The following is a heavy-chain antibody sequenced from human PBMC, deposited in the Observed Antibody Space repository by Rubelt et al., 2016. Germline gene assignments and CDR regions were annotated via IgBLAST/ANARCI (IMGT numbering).Heavy chain of an antibody. V-gene: IGHV3-53*01. CDR2: IYSGGST. CDR3: ARGGGVVVVPAATYFDY. Sequence: WVRQAPGKGLEWVSVIYSGGSTYYADSVKGRFTISRDNSKNTLYLQKNSLRAEDTAVYYCARGGGVVVVPAATYFDYWGQGTLVTVSS. J-gene: IGHJ4*02. D-gene: IGHD2-2*01.